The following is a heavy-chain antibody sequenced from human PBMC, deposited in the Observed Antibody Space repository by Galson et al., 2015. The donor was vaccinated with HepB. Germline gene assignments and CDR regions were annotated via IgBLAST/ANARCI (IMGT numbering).Heavy chain of an antibody. J-gene: IGHJ3*02. CDR3: AGSVATWNAFDI. Sequence: SLRLSCAGSEFTLKSYSINWVRQAPGKGLEWISYISSSGSPIFYADSVKGRFTVSRDSAKNSVYLQMNSLRAGDTAVYYCAGSVATWNAFDIWGQGTLVTVSS. D-gene: IGHD2-21*01. CDR2: ISSSGSPI. CDR1: EFTLKSYS. V-gene: IGHV3-48*01.